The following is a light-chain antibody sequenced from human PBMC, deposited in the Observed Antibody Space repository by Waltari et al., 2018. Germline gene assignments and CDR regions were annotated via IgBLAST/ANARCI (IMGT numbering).Light chain of an antibody. CDR2: VAS. CDR1: QSISTY. J-gene: IGKJ4*01. CDR3: QQSYSTPLT. Sequence: DIQMTQSPSSLSASVGDRVAITCRASQSISTYLNWYQQKPGTAPKLLIYVASSLQSGVPSRVSSSGSGTDFTLTISSLQPEDFATYYCQQSYSTPLTFGGGTKVEIK. V-gene: IGKV1-39*01.